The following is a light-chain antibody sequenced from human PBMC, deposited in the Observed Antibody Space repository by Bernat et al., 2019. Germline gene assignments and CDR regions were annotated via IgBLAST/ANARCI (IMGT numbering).Light chain of an antibody. CDR2: DVI. J-gene: IGLJ3*02. V-gene: IGLV2-14*03. Sequence: QSALTQPASVSGSPGQSITISCTGTSSDVGRYEYVSWYQHHPDRAPQLIIYDVIKRPSGVSNRFSASKSGNTASLTISGLQTEDEADYYCSALTSSITVVFGGGNKLTVL. CDR1: SSDVGRYEY. CDR3: SALTSSITVV.